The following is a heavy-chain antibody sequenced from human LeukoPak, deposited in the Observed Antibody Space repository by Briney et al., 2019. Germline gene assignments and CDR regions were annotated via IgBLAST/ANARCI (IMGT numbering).Heavy chain of an antibody. CDR3: ATLGIAVATTEVDY. Sequence: PGGSLRLSCAASGFTFDDYAMYWVRQGLGKGLEWVSGISRDSGSIAYADSVKGRFTISRDNAKKSLYLQMNSLRAEDTALYYCATLGIAVATTEVDYWGQGALVTVSS. V-gene: IGHV3-9*01. J-gene: IGHJ4*02. D-gene: IGHD6-19*01. CDR2: ISRDSGSI. CDR1: GFTFDDYA.